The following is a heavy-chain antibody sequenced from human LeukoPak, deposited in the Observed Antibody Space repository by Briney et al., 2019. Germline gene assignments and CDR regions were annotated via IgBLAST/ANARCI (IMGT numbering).Heavy chain of an antibody. Sequence: PGGSLRLSCEVSGFTFTTSAISWVRQTPGKGLEWVSGISGSSGSTYYTDSVKGRFTISRDNSKNTVHLQMNSLRAEDTALYYCAKGTIIVLVLLDSWGQGTLVTVSS. V-gene: IGHV3-23*01. CDR3: AKGTIIVLVLLDS. CDR1: GFTFTTSA. D-gene: IGHD2-15*01. J-gene: IGHJ4*02. CDR2: ISGSSGST.